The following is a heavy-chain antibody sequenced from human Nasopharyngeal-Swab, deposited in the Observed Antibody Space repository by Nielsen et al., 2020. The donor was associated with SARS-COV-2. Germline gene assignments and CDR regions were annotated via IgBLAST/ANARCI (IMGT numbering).Heavy chain of an antibody. Sequence: VRQATGKGLEWVAVISYDGSNKYYADSVKGRFTISRDNSKNTLYLQMNSLRAEDTAVYYCAKGGYSGYDPLGMDVWGQGTTVTVSS. D-gene: IGHD5-12*01. CDR3: AKGGYSGYDPLGMDV. CDR2: ISYDGSNK. J-gene: IGHJ6*02. V-gene: IGHV3-30*18.